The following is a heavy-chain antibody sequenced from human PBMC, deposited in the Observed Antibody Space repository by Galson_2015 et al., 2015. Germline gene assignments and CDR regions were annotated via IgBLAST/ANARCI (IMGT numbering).Heavy chain of an antibody. CDR3: AREFYCMDV. V-gene: IGHV6-1*01. J-gene: IGHJ6*02. Sequence: CAISGERASSNSAAWNLIRQSPSRGLEWLGRRYYRSKWYNAYEVSVKSRITINTVKSKNQFSLLLHTVTPEDTAGYYCAREFYCMDVWGQGTTVTVSS. CDR2: RYYRSKWYN. CDR1: GERASSNSAA.